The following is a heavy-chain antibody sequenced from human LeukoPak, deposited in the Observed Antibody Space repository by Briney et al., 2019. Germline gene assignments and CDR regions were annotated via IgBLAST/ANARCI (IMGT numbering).Heavy chain of an antibody. V-gene: IGHV3-7*04. CDR3: ARARPSSGWYTYYFDY. CDR1: GFTFSSYW. CDR2: IKQDGGEE. D-gene: IGHD6-19*01. J-gene: IGHJ4*02. Sequence: GGSLRLSCAASGFTFSSYWMSWVRQAPGKGLEWVADIKQDGGEEYYVDSVKGRFTISRDNAKNSLYLQMNSLRAEDTAVYYCARARPSSGWYTYYFDYWGQGTLVTVSS.